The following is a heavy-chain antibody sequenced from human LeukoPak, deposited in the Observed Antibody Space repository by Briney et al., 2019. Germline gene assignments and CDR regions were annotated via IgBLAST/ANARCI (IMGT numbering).Heavy chain of an antibody. Sequence: GGSLRLSCAASGFTFRSYDMHWVRQATGKGLEWVSGIRTAGGIYYPGSLKGGFTISRENDKNSLYLQMNILRAGDTAVYYCARASYSSTWYSRYFDLWGRGTLVTVSS. J-gene: IGHJ2*01. CDR1: GFTFRSYD. CDR3: ARASYSSTWYSRYFDL. CDR2: IRTAGGI. V-gene: IGHV3-13*01. D-gene: IGHD6-13*01.